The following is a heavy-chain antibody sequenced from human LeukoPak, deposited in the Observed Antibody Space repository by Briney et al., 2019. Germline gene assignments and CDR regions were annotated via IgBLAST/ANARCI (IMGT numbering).Heavy chain of an antibody. CDR2: MYYSGST. D-gene: IGHD6-13*01. Sequence: SETLSLTCTVSGYSISSGYYWGWIRQPPGKGLEWIGYMYYSGSTNYNPSLKSRVTISIDTSKNQFSLKLTSVTAADTAVYYCARLILSSWYAFDIWGQGTMVTVSS. CDR1: GYSISSGYY. J-gene: IGHJ3*02. CDR3: ARLILSSWYAFDI. V-gene: IGHV4-61*01.